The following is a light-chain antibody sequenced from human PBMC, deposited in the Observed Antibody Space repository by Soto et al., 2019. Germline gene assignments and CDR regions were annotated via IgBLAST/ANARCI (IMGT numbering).Light chain of an antibody. CDR1: SSDVGGYKY. CDR3: SSYAGINNLGV. J-gene: IGLJ1*01. CDR2: DVN. Sequence: QSALTQPPSASGSPGQSVTISCTGTSSDVGGYKYVSWYQQHPGKATKLMIFDVNKRPSGVPDRFSCSKSCTTASLTVSGLQAEDEADYSCSSYAGINNLGVFGTGTKVTVL. V-gene: IGLV2-8*01.